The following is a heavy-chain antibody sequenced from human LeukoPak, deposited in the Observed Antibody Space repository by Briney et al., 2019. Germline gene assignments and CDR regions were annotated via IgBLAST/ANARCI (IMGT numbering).Heavy chain of an antibody. CDR2: IRSKANNYAT. J-gene: IGHJ4*02. CDR1: GFTFSGPA. V-gene: IGHV3-73*01. Sequence: PGGPLKLSCAASGFTFSGPAMHWVRQASGKGLEWLGHIRSKANNYATAYAASVKGRFTISRDDSKNTAYLQVNGLKIEDTAVYYCARHGLAFDYWGQGTLVTVSS. CDR3: ARHGLAFDY. D-gene: IGHD3-16*01.